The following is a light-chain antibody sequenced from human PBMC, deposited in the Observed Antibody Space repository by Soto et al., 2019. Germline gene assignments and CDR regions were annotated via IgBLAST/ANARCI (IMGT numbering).Light chain of an antibody. CDR2: EAS. CDR1: QTITTS. Sequence: DIQMTQSPSTLSASVGDGVTITCRASQTITTSLAWYQQKPGKAPKLLIYEASSLAGGVTSRFSGSGCWTEFTLTISSLQPDDFVTYYCQQYYNYCARTFGQGTKVEI. J-gene: IGKJ1*01. V-gene: IGKV1-5*03. CDR3: QQYYNYCART.